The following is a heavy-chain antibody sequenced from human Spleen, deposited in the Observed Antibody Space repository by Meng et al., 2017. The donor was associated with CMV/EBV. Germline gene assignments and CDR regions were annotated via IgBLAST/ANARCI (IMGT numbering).Heavy chain of an antibody. CDR3: TKEKGYCSKTSCFLGGGLDV. V-gene: IGHV3-23*01. J-gene: IGHJ6*02. D-gene: IGHD2-2*01. Sequence: GESLKISCAASGLPFSNYAMHWVRQAPGKGLEWVSSISRSGTDSHYADSVKGRFIISRDNSKNTLYLQMTSLRADDTALYYCTKEKGYCSKTSCFLGGGLDVWGQGTTVTVS. CDR1: GLPFSNYA. CDR2: ISRSGTDS.